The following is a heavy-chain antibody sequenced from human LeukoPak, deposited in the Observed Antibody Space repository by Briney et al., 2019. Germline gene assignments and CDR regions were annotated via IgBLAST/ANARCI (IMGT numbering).Heavy chain of an antibody. CDR1: GYTFTGYY. CDR2: INPNSGGT. J-gene: IGHJ3*02. D-gene: IGHD3-22*01. CDR3: ANLMGSITMIVVVTERAFDI. V-gene: IGHV1-2*02. Sequence: ASVKVSCKASGYTFTGYYMHWVRQAPGQGLEWMGWINPNSGGTNYARKFQGRVTMTRDTSISTAYMELSRLRSDDTAVYYCANLMGSITMIVVVTERAFDIWGQGTMVTVSS.